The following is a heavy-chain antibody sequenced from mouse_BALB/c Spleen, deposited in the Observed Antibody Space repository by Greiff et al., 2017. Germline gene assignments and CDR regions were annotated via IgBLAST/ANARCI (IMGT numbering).Heavy chain of an antibody. Sequence: EVNLVESGGGLVQPGGSLKLSCAASGFTFSSYGMSWVRQTPDKRLELVATINSNGGSTYYPDSVKGRFTISRDNAKNTLYLQMSSLKSEDTAMYYCARDKSSSYFDYWGQGTTLTVSS. CDR1: GFTFSSYG. D-gene: IGHD1-1*01. CDR3: ARDKSSSYFDY. J-gene: IGHJ2*01. CDR2: INSNGGST. V-gene: IGHV5-6-3*01.